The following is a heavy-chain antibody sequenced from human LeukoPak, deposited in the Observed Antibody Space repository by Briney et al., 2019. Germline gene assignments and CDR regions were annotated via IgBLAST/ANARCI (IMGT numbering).Heavy chain of an antibody. CDR3: ARGDSSGYWSLGYFQH. CDR2: IYHSGST. V-gene: IGHV4-4*02. J-gene: IGHJ1*01. Sequence: SGTLSLTCAVSGGSISSSNWWSWVRQPPGKGLEWIGEIYHSGSTNYNPSLKSRVTISVDKSKNQFSLKLSSVTAADTAVYYCARGDSSGYWSLGYFQHWGQGTLVTVSS. D-gene: IGHD3-22*01. CDR1: GGSISSSNW.